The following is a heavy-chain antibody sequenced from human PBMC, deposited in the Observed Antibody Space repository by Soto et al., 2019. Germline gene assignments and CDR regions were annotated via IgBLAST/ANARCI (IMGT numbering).Heavy chain of an antibody. V-gene: IGHV4-30-4*02. CDR1: WGSIISGDYY. D-gene: IGHD3-3*01. CDR2: IYYSGST. J-gene: IGHJ6*02. CDR3: ASYDFWSGFSKGGPKNYYYGMDV. Sequence: SDTLSLTCTFSWGSIISGDYYWSWIRQPPGKGLGLIVYIYYSGSTYYNPSLKSRVTISVDTSKNQFSLKLSSVTAADTAVYYCASYDFWSGFSKGGPKNYYYGMDVWGQGTTVTVSS.